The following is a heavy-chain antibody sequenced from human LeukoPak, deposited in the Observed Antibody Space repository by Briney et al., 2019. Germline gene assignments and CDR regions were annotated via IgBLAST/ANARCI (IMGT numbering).Heavy chain of an antibody. V-gene: IGHV3-21*04. Sequence: GGSLRLSCAASGFTFSSYSMNWVRQAPGKGLEWVSSISSSISYIYYADSVKGRFTISRDNAKNTLYLQMNSLRAEDTALYYCARIDGTTLTAFDIWGQGTMVTVSS. CDR1: GFTFSSYS. CDR3: ARIDGTTLTAFDI. D-gene: IGHD4-11*01. CDR2: ISSSISYI. J-gene: IGHJ3*02.